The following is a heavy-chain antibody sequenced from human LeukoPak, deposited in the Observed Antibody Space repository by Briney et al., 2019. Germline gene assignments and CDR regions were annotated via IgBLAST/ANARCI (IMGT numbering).Heavy chain of an antibody. Sequence: SETLSLTCTVSGGSISSYYWSWIRQAPGKGLEWIGYISYSGSTNYNPSLKSRVTISLDTSKNQFSLKLSSVTAADTAVYYCARVNPNWFDPWGQGTLVTVSS. CDR2: ISYSGST. CDR3: ARVNPNWFDP. J-gene: IGHJ5*02. V-gene: IGHV4-59*01. CDR1: GGSISSYY.